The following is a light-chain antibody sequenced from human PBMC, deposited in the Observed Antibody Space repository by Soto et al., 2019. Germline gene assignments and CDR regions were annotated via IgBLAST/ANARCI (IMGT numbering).Light chain of an antibody. CDR2: GAS. J-gene: IGKJ5*01. V-gene: IGKV1-27*01. CDR1: QDIINH. Sequence: DIQMTQSPSSLSASVGDTVTITCRASQDIINHLAWYQQRPGKVHNLLIYGASTLHSGVPSRFRGSGSGTHFTLTISSLQPEDVATYYCQNYHLALGTFGQGTRLEIK. CDR3: QNYHLALGT.